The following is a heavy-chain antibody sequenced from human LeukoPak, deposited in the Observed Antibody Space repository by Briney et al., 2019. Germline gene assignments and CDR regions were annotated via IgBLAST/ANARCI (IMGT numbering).Heavy chain of an antibody. CDR3: ARDAGYCSDGVCYRTRFDS. CDR1: GFTFSTYS. J-gene: IGHJ4*02. Sequence: GGSLRLSCVASGFTFSTYSMNWVRQAPGKGLEWVSYISGGSTTIYYSDSVKGRFTISRDNAKNSLYLQMNSLRAEDTAIYYCARDAGYCSDGVCYRTRFDSWGQGALVTVSS. V-gene: IGHV3-48*01. CDR2: ISGGSTTI. D-gene: IGHD2-15*01.